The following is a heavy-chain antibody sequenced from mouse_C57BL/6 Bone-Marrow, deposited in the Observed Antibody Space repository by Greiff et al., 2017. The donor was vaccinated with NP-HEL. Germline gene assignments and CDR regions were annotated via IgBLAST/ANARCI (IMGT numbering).Heavy chain of an antibody. Sequence: QVQLQQSGPELVKPGASVKISCKASGYAFSSSWMNWVKQRPGKGLEWIGRIYPGDGDTNYNGKFKGKATLTADKSSSTAYMQLSSLTSEDSAVYFCARHGRANWYFDVWGTGTTVTVSS. D-gene: IGHD1-1*01. V-gene: IGHV1-82*01. J-gene: IGHJ1*03. CDR2: IYPGDGDT. CDR3: ARHGRANWYFDV. CDR1: GYAFSSSW.